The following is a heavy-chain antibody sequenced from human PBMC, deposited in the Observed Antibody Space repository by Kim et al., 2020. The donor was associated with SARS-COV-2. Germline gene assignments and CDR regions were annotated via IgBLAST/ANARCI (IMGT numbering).Heavy chain of an antibody. CDR2: INPNSGGT. J-gene: IGHJ6*02. Sequence: ASVKVSCKASGYTFTGYYMHWVRQAPGQGLEWMGRINPNSGGTNYAQKFQGRVTMTRDTSISTAYMELSRLRSDDTAVYYCARVSVSLGEYYGMDVWGQGTTVTVSS. CDR1: GYTFTGYY. V-gene: IGHV1-2*06. D-gene: IGHD3-10*01. CDR3: ARVSVSLGEYYGMDV.